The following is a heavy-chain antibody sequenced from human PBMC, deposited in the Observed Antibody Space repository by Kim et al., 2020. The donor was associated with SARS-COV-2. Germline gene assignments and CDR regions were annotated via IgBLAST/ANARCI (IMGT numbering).Heavy chain of an antibody. CDR1: GGSISSYY. CDR2: IYYSGST. D-gene: IGHD6-6*01. V-gene: IGHV4-59*01. J-gene: IGHJ6*02. Sequence: SETLSLTCTVSGGSISSYYWSWIRQPPGKGLEWIGYIYYSGSTNYNPSLKSRVTISVDTSKNQFSLKLSSVTAADTAVYYCARDPSSSRAYYYYGMDVWGQGTTVTVSS. CDR3: ARDPSSSRAYYYYGMDV.